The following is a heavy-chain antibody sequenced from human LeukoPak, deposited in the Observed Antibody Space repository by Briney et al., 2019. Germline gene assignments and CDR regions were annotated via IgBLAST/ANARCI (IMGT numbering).Heavy chain of an antibody. D-gene: IGHD2-15*01. Sequence: ASVKVSCKASGYTFTNYGNTWVRQAPGQGLEWMGWISASDGKTKYSQKLQGRVTMSTDTSTNTAYMELRSLRADDTAVYYCARDPPCWGGSCQFTDTTLDYWGQGTLVTVSS. CDR2: ISASDGKT. CDR3: ARDPPCWGGSCQFTDTTLDY. J-gene: IGHJ4*02. CDR1: GYTFTNYG. V-gene: IGHV1-18*04.